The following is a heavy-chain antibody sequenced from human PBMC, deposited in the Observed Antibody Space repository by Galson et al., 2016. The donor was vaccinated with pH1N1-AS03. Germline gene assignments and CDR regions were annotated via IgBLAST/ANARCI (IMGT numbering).Heavy chain of an antibody. D-gene: IGHD5-24*01. CDR2: ISWDGGFT. Sequence: GLEWVSLISWDGGFTYYADSVQGRFTISRDNNRDSLYLQMNSLRTEDTALYFCAKGIEMASIYAGLDHWGHGTLVTVSS. CDR3: AKGIEMASIYAGLDH. V-gene: IGHV3-43*01. J-gene: IGHJ4*01.